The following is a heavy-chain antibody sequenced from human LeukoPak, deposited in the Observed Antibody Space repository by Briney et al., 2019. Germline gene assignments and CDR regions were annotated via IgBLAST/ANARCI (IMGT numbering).Heavy chain of an antibody. CDR2: IYHSGTT. CDR1: GGSISGGSYY. Sequence: PSETLSLTCSVSGGSISGGSYYWGWIRQPPGKGLEWIATIYHSGTTYYNPSLKSRATISVDTSKNQFSLKLSSVTAADTAVYYCARYDGSGWSYFGYWGQGTLVTVFS. J-gene: IGHJ4*02. CDR3: ARYDGSGWSYFGY. D-gene: IGHD6-19*01. V-gene: IGHV4-39*01.